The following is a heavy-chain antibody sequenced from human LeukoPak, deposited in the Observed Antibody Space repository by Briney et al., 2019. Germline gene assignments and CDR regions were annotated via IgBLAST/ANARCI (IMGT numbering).Heavy chain of an antibody. Sequence: GGSLRLSCAASGFTFNSYGIHWVRQAPGKGLEWVAFIRYDGSNKYYADSVKGRFTISRDNAKNSLYLQMNSLRAEDTAVYYCARDLKEGYCSGGSCSTSGLDYWGQGTLVTVSS. D-gene: IGHD2-15*01. V-gene: IGHV3-30*02. J-gene: IGHJ4*02. CDR1: GFTFNSYG. CDR2: IRYDGSNK. CDR3: ARDLKEGYCSGGSCSTSGLDY.